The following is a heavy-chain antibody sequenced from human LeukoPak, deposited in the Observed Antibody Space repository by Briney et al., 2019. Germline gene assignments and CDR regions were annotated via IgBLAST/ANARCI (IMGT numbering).Heavy chain of an antibody. CDR2: ISGDGTAR. J-gene: IGHJ4*02. CDR3: ARGGGYYPIDY. Sequence: PGGSLRLSCAASGFTSSSYWMHWVRQVPGKGLVWVSRISGDGTARNYADSVKGRFTFSRDTSKNTLYLQVNSLRAEDTAVYYCARGGGYYPIDYWGQGTLVTVSS. V-gene: IGHV3-74*01. CDR1: GFTSSSYW. D-gene: IGHD2-15*01.